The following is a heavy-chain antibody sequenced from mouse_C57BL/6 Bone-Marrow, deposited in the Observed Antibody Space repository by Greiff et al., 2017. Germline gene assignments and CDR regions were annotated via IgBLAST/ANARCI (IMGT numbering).Heavy chain of an antibody. V-gene: IGHV1-63*01. D-gene: IGHD2-3*01. CDR3: ARCGYWIFDY. CDR1: GYTFTNYW. J-gene: IGHJ2*01. Sequence: QVQLQQSGAELVRPGTSVKMSCKASGYTFTNYWMGWAKQRPGHGLEWIGDIYPGGGYPNYNEKFKGKATLTADKSSSTAYMQFSRLTSEDSAIYYCARCGYWIFDYGGQGTTLTVSS. CDR2: IYPGGGYP.